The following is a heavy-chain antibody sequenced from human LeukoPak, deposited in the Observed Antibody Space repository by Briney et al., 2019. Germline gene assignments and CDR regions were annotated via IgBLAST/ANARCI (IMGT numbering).Heavy chain of an antibody. CDR2: ISGSGGTT. D-gene: IGHD3-16*01. CDR1: GFTFSGYA. CDR3: TTRACHAGGCSSSFYYYYGLHF. V-gene: IGHV3-23*01. Sequence: GGSLRLSCAASGFTFSGYAMSWVRQAPGKGLEWVSVISGSGGTTYYADSVKGRFTISRDNSKNTLYLQMSSLKSEDTATYYCTTRACHAGGCSSSFYYYYGLHFWGQGTTVSVSS. J-gene: IGHJ6*02.